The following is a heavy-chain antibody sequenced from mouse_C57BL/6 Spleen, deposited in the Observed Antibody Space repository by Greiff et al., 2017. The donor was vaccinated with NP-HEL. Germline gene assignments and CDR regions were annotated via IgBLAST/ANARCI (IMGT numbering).Heavy chain of an antibody. D-gene: IGHD4-1*01. V-gene: IGHV1-69*01. CDR1: GYPFTSYW. CDR3: ARWADWDDY. Sequence: QVQLKQPGAELVMPGASVKLSCKASGYPFTSYWMYWVKQRPGQGLEWIGEFVPSDSYTNYNQKLKGKSTLTVDKSSSTAYMQLSSLTSEDSAVYYCARWADWDDYWGQGTTLTVSS. J-gene: IGHJ2*01. CDR2: FVPSDSYT.